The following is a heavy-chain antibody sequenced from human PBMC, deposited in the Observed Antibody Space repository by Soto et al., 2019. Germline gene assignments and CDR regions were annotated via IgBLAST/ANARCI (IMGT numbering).Heavy chain of an antibody. J-gene: IGHJ5*02. D-gene: IGHD6-13*01. V-gene: IGHV1-18*01. CDR1: GYTFSSYG. CDR3: ARDWYPRFDP. CDR2: INPSSGET. Sequence: RLVQSGGEVRTPGASVKVSCKASGYTFSSYGITWVRQAPGQGLEWLGWINPSSGETNYAQKFQGRVTVTTDTSTTTGYMELRNLTFDDTAVYYCARDWYPRFDPWGQGTLVTVSS.